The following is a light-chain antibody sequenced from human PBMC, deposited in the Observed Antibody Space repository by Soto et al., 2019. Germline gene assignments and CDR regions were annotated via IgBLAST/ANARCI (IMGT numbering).Light chain of an antibody. Sequence: DIQMTQPPSSLSASVGDRVTITCRASQSISSYLNWYQQKPGKAPKLLIYAASSLQSGVPSRFSGSGSGTDFTLTISRLEPEDFAVYYCQQYVTSPWAFGQGTKVDIK. CDR2: AAS. J-gene: IGKJ1*01. CDR1: QSISSY. CDR3: QQYVTSPWA. V-gene: IGKV1-39*01.